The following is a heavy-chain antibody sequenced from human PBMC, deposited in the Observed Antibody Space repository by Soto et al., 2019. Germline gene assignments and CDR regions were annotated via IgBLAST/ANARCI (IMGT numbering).Heavy chain of an antibody. V-gene: IGHV4-34*01. J-gene: IGHJ6*03. D-gene: IGHD6-6*01. CDR2: INHSGST. CDR1: GGSFSGYY. CDR3: ARGRSSSSVYYYYYYMDV. Sequence: SETLSLTCAVYGGSFSGYYWSWIRQPPGKGLEWIGEINHSGSTNYNPSLKSRVTISVDTSKNQFSLKLSSVTAADTAVYYCARGRSSSSVYYYYYYMDVWGKGTTVTVSS.